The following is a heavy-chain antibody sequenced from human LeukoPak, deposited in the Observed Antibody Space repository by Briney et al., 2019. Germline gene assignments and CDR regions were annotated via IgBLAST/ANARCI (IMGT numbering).Heavy chain of an antibody. D-gene: IGHD6-13*01. J-gene: IGHJ6*04. CDR1: GFTFSSYG. CDR3: AKDREYSSSPDYYYYGMDV. CDR2: ISYDGSNK. Sequence: GGSLRLCCAASGFTFSSYGMHWDRQAPGKGLEWVAVISYDGSNKYYADSVKGRFTISRDNSKDTLYLQMNSLRAEDTPVYYCAKDREYSSSPDYYYYGMDVWGKGTTVTVSS. V-gene: IGHV3-30*18.